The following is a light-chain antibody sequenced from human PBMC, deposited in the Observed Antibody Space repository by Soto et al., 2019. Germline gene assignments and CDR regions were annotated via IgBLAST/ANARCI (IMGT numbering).Light chain of an antibody. CDR2: RSD. J-gene: IGLJ3*02. V-gene: IGLV1-47*01. Sequence: QSVLTQPPSASGTPGQRVTMSCSGTSSNIANNFVYWYQQLPGTAPNLLFYRSDQRPSGVTDRFSASKSGTSASLAISGLRSEDEDDYYCASWDDNLSGVVFGGGTKLTVL. CDR3: ASWDDNLSGVV. CDR1: SSNIANNF.